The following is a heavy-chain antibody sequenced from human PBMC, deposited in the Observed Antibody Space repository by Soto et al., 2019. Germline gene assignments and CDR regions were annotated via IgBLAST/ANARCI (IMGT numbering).Heavy chain of an antibody. D-gene: IGHD3-3*01. CDR1: GFTFSSHW. V-gene: IGHV3-21*01. Sequence: EVQLVESGGGIVQPGGSLRLSCSVSGFTFSSHWMHWVRQAPGKGLVWVSSISSSSSYIYYADSVKGRFTISRDNAKNSLYLQMNSLRAEDTAVYYCARSWNYYYYYGMDVWGQGTTVTVSS. J-gene: IGHJ6*02. CDR2: ISSSSSYI. CDR3: ARSWNYYYYYGMDV.